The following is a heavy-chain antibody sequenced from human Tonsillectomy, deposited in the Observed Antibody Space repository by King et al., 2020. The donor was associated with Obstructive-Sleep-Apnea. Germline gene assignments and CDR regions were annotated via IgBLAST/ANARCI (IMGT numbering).Heavy chain of an antibody. Sequence: VQLVESGGGVVQPGRSLRLSCAAFGFSFSGYGMHWVRQAPGKGLVWGAVIGDDGSEKYYADSVKGRFTISRDNSKYTLYLQMNSLRAEDTAVYYCAREEALSLAYWGQGTLVTVSS. V-gene: IGHV3-33*01. CDR2: IGDDGSEK. D-gene: IGHD3-3*02. J-gene: IGHJ4*02. CDR3: AREEALSLAY. CDR1: GFSFSGYG.